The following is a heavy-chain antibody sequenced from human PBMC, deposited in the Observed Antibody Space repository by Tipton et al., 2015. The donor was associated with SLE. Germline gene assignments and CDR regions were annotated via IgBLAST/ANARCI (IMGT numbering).Heavy chain of an antibody. V-gene: IGHV4-59*01. CDR1: GGPTSSYY. CDR3: ARDTYYAFDF. Sequence: GLVKPSETLSLTCTVSGGPTSSYYWSWIRQPPGKGLEWIGYVYYDGRTNYNPSLKSRVSISIDTSKNQFSLKVTSVTAADTAVYYCARDTYYAFDFWGQGSLVTVSS. CDR2: VYYDGRT. J-gene: IGHJ4*02. D-gene: IGHD3-10*01.